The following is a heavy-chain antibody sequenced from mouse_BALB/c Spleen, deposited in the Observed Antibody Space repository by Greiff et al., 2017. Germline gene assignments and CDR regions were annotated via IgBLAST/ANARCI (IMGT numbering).Heavy chain of an antibody. J-gene: IGHJ1*01. CDR3: ATKTSNAYWYFDV. Sequence: EVMLVESGPGLVKPSQSLSLTCTVTGYSITSDYAWNWIRQFPGNKLEWMGYISYSGSTSYNPSLKSRISITRDTSKNQFFLQLNSVTTEDTATYYCATKTSNAYWYFDVWGAGTTVTVSS. CDR2: ISYSGST. CDR1: GYSITSDYA. D-gene: IGHD2-5*01. V-gene: IGHV3-2*02.